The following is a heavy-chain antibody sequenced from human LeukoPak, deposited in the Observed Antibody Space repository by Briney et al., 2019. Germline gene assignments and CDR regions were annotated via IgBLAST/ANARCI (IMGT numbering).Heavy chain of an antibody. CDR3: ARESVVRDGNGMDV. V-gene: IGHV1-8*01. Sequence: ASVKVSCKASGYTFTSYDINWVRQATGQGLEWMGWMNPNSGNTSYAQKFQGRVTMTRDTSTSTVYMELSSLRSEDTAVYYCARESVVRDGNGMDVWGQGTTVTVSS. J-gene: IGHJ6*02. CDR2: MNPNSGNT. D-gene: IGHD3-10*01. CDR1: GYTFTSYD.